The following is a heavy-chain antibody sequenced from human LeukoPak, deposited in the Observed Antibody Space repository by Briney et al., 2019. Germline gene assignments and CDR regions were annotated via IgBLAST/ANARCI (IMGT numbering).Heavy chain of an antibody. V-gene: IGHV3-23*01. Sequence: GGSLRLSCAASGFTFSTYAITWVRQAPGKGLEWVSVISGSGGSTYYADSVKGRFTISRDNSKNTLYLQMNSLRPEDTAVYYCAREEYGKHFFDYWGQGTLVTISS. CDR1: GFTFSTYA. CDR2: ISGSGGST. D-gene: IGHD2/OR15-2a*01. CDR3: AREEYGKHFFDY. J-gene: IGHJ4*02.